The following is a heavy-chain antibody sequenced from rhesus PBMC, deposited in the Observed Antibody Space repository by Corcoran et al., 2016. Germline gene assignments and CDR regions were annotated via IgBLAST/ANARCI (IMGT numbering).Heavy chain of an antibody. CDR1: GGSISDSYY. CDR3: ARVNIWTGYVDY. D-gene: IGHD3-3*01. CDR2: IYGSGGST. J-gene: IGHJ4*01. V-gene: IGHV4-106*01. Sequence: QVQLQESGPGLVKPSETLSLTCAVSGGSISDSYYWSWIRQPPGEGLGWIGYIYGSGGSTYYDPSLKSRVTISTDPSKNQFSLKLSSVTAADTAVYYCARVNIWTGYVDYWGQGVLVTVSS.